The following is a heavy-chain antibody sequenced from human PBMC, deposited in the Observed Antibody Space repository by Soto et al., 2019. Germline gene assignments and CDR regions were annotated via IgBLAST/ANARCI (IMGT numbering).Heavy chain of an antibody. CDR2: INWNSGSI. D-gene: IGHD6-13*01. Sequence: EVQLVESGGGLVQPGRSLRLSCAASGFTFDDYGMHWVRQVPGKGLEWVSGINWNSGSIGYGDSVKGRFAISRDNAKNSLHLQMNSLCAEDTAFYYGVKDESINWYSGHFRHWGQGTLVTVSS. CDR3: VKDESINWYSGHFRH. CDR1: GFTFDDYG. J-gene: IGHJ1*01. V-gene: IGHV3-9*01.